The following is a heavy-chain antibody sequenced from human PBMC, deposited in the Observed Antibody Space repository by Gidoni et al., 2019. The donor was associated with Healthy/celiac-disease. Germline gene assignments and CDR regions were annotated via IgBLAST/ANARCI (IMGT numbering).Heavy chain of an antibody. D-gene: IGHD3-3*01. V-gene: IGHV3-48*02. CDR1: GFTFSSYS. CDR3: ARVRNYDFWSGYYWYYYYYMDV. CDR2: ISSSSSTI. J-gene: IGHJ6*03. Sequence: EVQLVESGGGLVQPGGSLRLSCAASGFTFSSYSMNWVRQAPGKGLEWVSYISSSSSTIYYADSVKGRFTISRDNAKNSLYLQMNSLRDEDTAVYYCARVRNYDFWSGYYWYYYYYMDVWGKGTTVTVSS.